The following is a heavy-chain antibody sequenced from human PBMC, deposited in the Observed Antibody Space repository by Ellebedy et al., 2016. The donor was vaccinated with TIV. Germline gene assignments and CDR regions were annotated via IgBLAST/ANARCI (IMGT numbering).Heavy chain of an antibody. D-gene: IGHD2-2*01. CDR3: ARVDPYCSSISCYENYFDF. Sequence: ASVKVSXKASGGTFSSFAISWVRQAPGQGLEWMGGIIPIFGTTNYAQKFQGRVTITADESTTIAYMALSSLRSEDTAVYYCARVDPYCSSISCYENYFDFWGQGTLVTVSS. J-gene: IGHJ4*02. V-gene: IGHV1-69*13. CDR1: GGTFSSFA. CDR2: IIPIFGTT.